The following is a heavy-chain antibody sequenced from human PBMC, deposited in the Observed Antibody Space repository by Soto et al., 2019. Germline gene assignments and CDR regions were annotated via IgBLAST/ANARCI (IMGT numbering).Heavy chain of an antibody. D-gene: IGHD6-19*01. Sequence: QVQLVESGGGVVQPGRSLRLSCAASGFTFSSSGMHWVRQAPGKGLEWVAVTSYDGSSGYYADSVRGRFTISRDNSKNTLYRQRNSWGTKDTVVYYWPNSPPAVAGSLHPWGQETLVPVPS. V-gene: IGHV3-30*18. CDR2: TSYDGSSG. CDR1: GFTFSSSG. J-gene: IGHJ5*02. CDR3: PNSPPAVAGSLHP.